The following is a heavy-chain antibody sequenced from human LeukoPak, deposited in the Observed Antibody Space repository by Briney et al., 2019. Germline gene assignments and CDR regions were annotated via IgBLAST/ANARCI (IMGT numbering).Heavy chain of an antibody. CDR2: ITGSSSK. CDR1: GFTFSSYN. CDR3: AKDLGEQWLVTAGDY. V-gene: IGHV3-48*01. J-gene: IGHJ4*02. Sequence: GGSLRLSCAASGFTFSSYNMNWVRQAPGKGLEWVSQITGSSSKYYADSVRGRFTISRDNAENSLYLQMNSLRAEDTAVYYCAKDLGEQWLVTAGDYWGQETLVTVSS. D-gene: IGHD6-19*01.